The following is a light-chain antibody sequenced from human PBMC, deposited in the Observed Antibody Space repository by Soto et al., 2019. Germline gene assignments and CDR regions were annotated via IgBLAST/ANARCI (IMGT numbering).Light chain of an antibody. CDR1: SSDVADYNY. Sequence: QSVLTHPASVSGSTGPSFTISCTGASSDVADYNYVSWYQEHPGQVPKLIIFAVTTRPSGVSDCFSGSRSGNTASLPIYGLKAEDEADYYRLTHTGSRTLVGGRTMLAV. CDR3: LTHTGSRTL. V-gene: IGLV2-14*01. CDR2: AVT. J-gene: IGLJ2*01.